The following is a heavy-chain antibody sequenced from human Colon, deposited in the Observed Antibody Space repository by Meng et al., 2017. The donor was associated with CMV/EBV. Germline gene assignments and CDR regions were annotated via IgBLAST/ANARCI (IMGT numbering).Heavy chain of an antibody. D-gene: IGHD3-16*02. Sequence: GSLRLSCTVSGDSITDYYWSWIRQSPGKGLEWIGYIYYSGSTHYNPSLEGRVDISIDTSRKHFSLKMTSVTAADTATYYCARDNGDYYYGMDVWGQGTTVTVSS. J-gene: IGHJ6*02. CDR2: IYYSGST. CDR3: ARDNGDYYYGMDV. V-gene: IGHV4-59*01. CDR1: GDSITDYY.